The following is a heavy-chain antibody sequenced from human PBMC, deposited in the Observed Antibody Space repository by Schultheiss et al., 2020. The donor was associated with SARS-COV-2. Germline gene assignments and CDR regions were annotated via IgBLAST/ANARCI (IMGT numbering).Heavy chain of an antibody. D-gene: IGHD4-17*01. CDR3: AKGDGDYDV. CDR1: GFTFSSDW. Sequence: GGSLRLSCAASGFTFSSDWMNWVRQGPGKGLEWVSGIIATGRSTYYADSVKGRFTISRDNSKSTLSLQMNSLRVEDTAVYYCAKGDGDYDVWGQGTLVTVSS. V-gene: IGHV3-23*01. CDR2: IIATGRST. J-gene: IGHJ4*02.